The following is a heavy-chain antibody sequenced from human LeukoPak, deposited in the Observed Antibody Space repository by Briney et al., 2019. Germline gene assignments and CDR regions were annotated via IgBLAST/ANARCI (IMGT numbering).Heavy chain of an antibody. CDR2: INHSGST. D-gene: IGHD5-12*01. Sequence: PSETLSLTCAVYGGSFRGYYWSWIRQPPGKGLEWIGEINHSGSTNYNPSLKSRVTISVETSKNQFFLKLRSVTAADTAVYYCARGLVATIKEHNDYWGQGTLVTVS. CDR1: GGSFRGYY. V-gene: IGHV4-34*01. J-gene: IGHJ4*02. CDR3: ARGLVATIKEHNDY.